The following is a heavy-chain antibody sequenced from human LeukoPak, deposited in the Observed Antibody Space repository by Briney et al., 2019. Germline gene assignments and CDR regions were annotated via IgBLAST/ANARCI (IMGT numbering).Heavy chain of an antibody. CDR2: ISGSGGST. Sequence: GGSLRLSCAASGFTLSNAYMSWVRQAPGQGLEWVSAISGSGGSTYYADSVKGRFTISRDNSKNTLYLQMNSLRAEDTAVYYCAKAYLGYCSGGSCQKPFDYWGQGTLVTVSS. V-gene: IGHV3-23*01. CDR3: AKAYLGYCSGGSCQKPFDY. J-gene: IGHJ4*02. D-gene: IGHD2-15*01. CDR1: GFTLSNAY.